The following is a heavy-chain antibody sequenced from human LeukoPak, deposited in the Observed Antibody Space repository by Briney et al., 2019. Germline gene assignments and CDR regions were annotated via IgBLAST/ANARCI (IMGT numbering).Heavy chain of an antibody. D-gene: IGHD6-13*01. CDR3: ARDLSGYSSSRFDY. CDR1: GGSISSGDYY. V-gene: IGHV4-30-4*08. J-gene: IGHJ4*02. CDR2: IYYSGST. Sequence: SETLSLTCAVSGGSISSGDYYWSWIRQPPGKGLEWIGYIYYSGSTYYNPSLKSRVTISVDASKNQFSLKLSSVTAADTAVYYCARDLSGYSSSRFDYWGQGTLVTVSS.